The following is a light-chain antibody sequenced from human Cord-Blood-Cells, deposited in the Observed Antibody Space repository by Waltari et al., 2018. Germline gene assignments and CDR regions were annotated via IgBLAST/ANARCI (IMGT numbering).Light chain of an antibody. Sequence: QSVLTQPPSASGTPGQRVTISCSGSSSNIGSSYVYWYQQLPGTAPKLLIYRNNQRPSGVPDRFSGSKSGTAASRAISGLRSEDEADYYCAAWDDSLSGWVFGGGTKLTVL. CDR3: AAWDDSLSGWV. CDR2: RNN. V-gene: IGLV1-47*01. CDR1: SSNIGSSY. J-gene: IGLJ3*02.